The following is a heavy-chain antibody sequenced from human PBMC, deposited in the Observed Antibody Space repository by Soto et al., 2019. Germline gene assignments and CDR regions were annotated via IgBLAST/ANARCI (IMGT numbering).Heavy chain of an antibody. CDR3: ARALRGPGSRTRGYYYYYYYMDV. V-gene: IGHV1-8*01. D-gene: IGHD3-10*01. J-gene: IGHJ6*03. CDR2: MNPNSGNT. CDR1: GYTFTSYD. Sequence: GASVKVSCKASGYTFTSYDINWVRQATGQGLEWMGWMNPNSGNTGYAQKFQGRVTMTRNTSISTAYMELSSLRSEDTAVYYCARALRGPGSRTRGYYYYYYYMDVWGKGTTVTVSS.